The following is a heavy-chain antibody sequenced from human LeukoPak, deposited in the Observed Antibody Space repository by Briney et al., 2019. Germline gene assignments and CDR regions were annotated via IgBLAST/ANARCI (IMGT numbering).Heavy chain of an antibody. Sequence: SETLSLTCTVSVGSISSYYWSWIRQPPGKGLEWIGYIYYSGSTNYNPSLKSRVTISVDTSKTQFSLKLSSLTAADTAVYYCARGTQRWLQLNAFDIWGQGTMVTVSS. V-gene: IGHV4-59*01. CDR3: ARGTQRWLQLNAFDI. CDR2: IYYSGST. J-gene: IGHJ3*02. CDR1: VGSISSYY. D-gene: IGHD5-24*01.